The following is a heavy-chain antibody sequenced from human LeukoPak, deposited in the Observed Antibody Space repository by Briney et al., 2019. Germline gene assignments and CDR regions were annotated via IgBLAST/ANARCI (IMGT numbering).Heavy chain of an antibody. CDR2: ISYDGSNK. Sequence: GGSLRLSCAASGFTFSSYAMHWVRQAPGKGLEWVAVISYDGSNKYYADPVKGRFTISRDNSKNTLYLQMNSLRAEDTAVYYCARGPYDSSGYYPDYWGQGTLVTVSS. CDR3: ARGPYDSSGYYPDY. CDR1: GFTFSSYA. D-gene: IGHD3-22*01. V-gene: IGHV3-30-3*01. J-gene: IGHJ4*02.